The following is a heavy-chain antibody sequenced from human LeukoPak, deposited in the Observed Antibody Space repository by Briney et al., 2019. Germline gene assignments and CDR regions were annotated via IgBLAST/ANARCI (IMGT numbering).Heavy chain of an antibody. D-gene: IGHD5/OR15-5a*01. CDR2: INTSGST. V-gene: IGHV4-61*02. J-gene: IGHJ6*03. CDR3: ARGAYVYGYYYYMDV. Sequence: PSQTLSLTCAVSGGSISSGGYYWSWIRQPAGKGLEWIGRINTSGSTKYNPSLKSRVTISVDTSKNQFSLKLSSVTAADTAVYYCARGAYVYGYYYYMDVWGKGTTVTVSS. CDR1: GGSISSGGYY.